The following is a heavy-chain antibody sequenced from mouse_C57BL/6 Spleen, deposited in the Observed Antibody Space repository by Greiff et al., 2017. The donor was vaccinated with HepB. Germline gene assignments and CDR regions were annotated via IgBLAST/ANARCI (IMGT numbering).Heavy chain of an antibody. J-gene: IGHJ4*01. V-gene: IGHV3-8*01. CDR2: ISYSGST. CDR1: GYSITSDY. Sequence: EVQLKESGPGLAKPSQTLSLTCSVTGYSITSDYWNWIRKFPGNKLEYMGYISYSGSTYYNPSLKSRISITRDTSKNQYYLQLNSGTTEDTATYYCARSARGDYYAMDYWGQGTSVTVSS. CDR3: ARSARGDYYAMDY.